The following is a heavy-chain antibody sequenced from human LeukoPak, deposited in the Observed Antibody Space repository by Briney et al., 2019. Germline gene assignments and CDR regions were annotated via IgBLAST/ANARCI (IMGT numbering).Heavy chain of an antibody. CDR1: GGTFSSYA. V-gene: IGHV1-69*13. Sequence: GASVKVSCKASGGTFSSYAISWVRQAPGQGLEWMGGIIPIFGTANYAQKFQGRVTITADESTSTAYMELSSLRSEDTAVYYCARESLEYYDFWSGYDPWGQGTLVTVSS. CDR2: IIPIFGTA. J-gene: IGHJ5*02. D-gene: IGHD3-3*01. CDR3: ARESLEYYDFWSGYDP.